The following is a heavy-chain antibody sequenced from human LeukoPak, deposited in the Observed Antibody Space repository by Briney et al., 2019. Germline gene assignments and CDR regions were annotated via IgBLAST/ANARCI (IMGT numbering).Heavy chain of an antibody. Sequence: GGSLRLSCAASAFTFSRYWMTWVRQAPGKGLEWVANIKEDGSETYYVDSVKGRFSISRDNTKNSLYLQMNSLRAEDTAVYYCARGRYNGSWSTSQDYWGQGTLVTVSS. D-gene: IGHD6-13*01. CDR3: ARGRYNGSWSTSQDY. V-gene: IGHV3-7*01. J-gene: IGHJ4*02. CDR1: AFTFSRYW. CDR2: IKEDGSET.